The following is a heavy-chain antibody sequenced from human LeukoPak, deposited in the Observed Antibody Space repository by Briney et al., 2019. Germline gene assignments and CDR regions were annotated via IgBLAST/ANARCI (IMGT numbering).Heavy chain of an antibody. CDR3: ARHKDYYYSYMDV. J-gene: IGHJ6*03. Sequence: ETLSLTCSVSGDSISTSSYYWGWTRQPPGKGLEWIGTIYYSGSTYYNPSLTSRVTISVDTSKNQFSLKLSSVTAADTAVYYCARHKDYYYSYMDVWGKGTTITISS. CDR2: IYYSGST. CDR1: GDSISTSSYY. V-gene: IGHV4-39*01.